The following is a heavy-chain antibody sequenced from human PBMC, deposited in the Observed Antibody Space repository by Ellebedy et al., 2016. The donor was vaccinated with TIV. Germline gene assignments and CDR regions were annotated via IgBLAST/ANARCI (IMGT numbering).Heavy chain of an antibody. D-gene: IGHD2-2*01. CDR3: ARGGGGLYCSSTSCYLYYYYMDV. CDR1: GGTFSSYA. J-gene: IGHJ6*03. Sequence: SVKVSXXASGGTFSSYAISWVRQAPGQGLEWMGGIIPIFGTANYAQKFQGRVTITADESTSTAYMELSSLRSEDTAVYYCARGGGGLYCSSTSCYLYYYYMDVWGKGTTVTVSS. CDR2: IIPIFGTA. V-gene: IGHV1-69*13.